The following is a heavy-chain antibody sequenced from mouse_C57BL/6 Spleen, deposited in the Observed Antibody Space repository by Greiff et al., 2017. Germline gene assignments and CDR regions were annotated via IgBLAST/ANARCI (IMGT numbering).Heavy chain of an antibody. CDR2: IDPSDSDT. CDR3: ARKNGNYGYYAMDY. D-gene: IGHD2-1*01. V-gene: IGHV1-52*01. CDR1: GYTFTSYW. Sequence: VQLQQPGAELVRPGSSVKMSCKASGYTFTSYWMHWVKQRPIQGLEWIGNIDPSDSDTHYNQKFKNKATLTVDKSASTAYMQLSSLTSEDSAVYYCARKNGNYGYYAMDYWGQGTSVTVYS. J-gene: IGHJ4*01.